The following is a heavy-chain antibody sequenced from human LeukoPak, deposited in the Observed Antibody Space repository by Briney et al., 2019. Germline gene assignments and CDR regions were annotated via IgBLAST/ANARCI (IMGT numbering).Heavy chain of an antibody. D-gene: IGHD5-18*01. CDR2: ISPSRGTV. CDR1: GFTFSSYD. V-gene: IGHV3-48*01. Sequence: GGSLRLSCAASGFTFSSYDMNWVRQAPGKGLEWVSYISPSRGTVYYADSVKGRFTISRDSARNLLYLQMNSLRAEDTAVYYCAKTLGYNYGYVENWGQGTLVTVSS. J-gene: IGHJ4*02. CDR3: AKTLGYNYGYVEN.